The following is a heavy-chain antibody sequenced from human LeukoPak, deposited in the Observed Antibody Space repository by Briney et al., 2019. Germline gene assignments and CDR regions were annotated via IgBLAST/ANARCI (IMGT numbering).Heavy chain of an antibody. CDR1: GFTVSSNY. J-gene: IGHJ6*02. V-gene: IGHV3-53*04. Sequence: PGGSLRLSCAASGFTVSSNYMSWVRQAPGKGLEWVSVIYSGGSTYYADSVKGRFTISRHNSKNTLYLQMNSLRAEDTAVYYCARDHIVVVPAAIYYYGMDVWGQGTTVTVSS. D-gene: IGHD2-2*01. CDR2: IYSGGST. CDR3: ARDHIVVVPAAIYYYGMDV.